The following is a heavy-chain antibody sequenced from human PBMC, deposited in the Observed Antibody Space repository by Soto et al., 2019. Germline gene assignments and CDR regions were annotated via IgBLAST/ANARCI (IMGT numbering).Heavy chain of an antibody. Sequence: GGSLRLSCAASGITFSSYWMHWVRQAPGKGLVWVSRIKSDGSSTSYADSVKGRFTISRDNAKNTLYLQMNSLRAEDTAVYYCAREACSGGSRFHLGPDYWGQGTLGTVSS. D-gene: IGHD2-15*01. CDR2: IKSDGSST. V-gene: IGHV3-74*01. CDR3: AREACSGGSRFHLGPDY. CDR1: GITFSSYW. J-gene: IGHJ4*02.